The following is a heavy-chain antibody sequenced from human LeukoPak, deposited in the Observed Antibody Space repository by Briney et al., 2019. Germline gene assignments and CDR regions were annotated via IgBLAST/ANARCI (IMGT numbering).Heavy chain of an antibody. CDR1: GFTFSNAW. CDR3: TTSRLGRRVFDY. V-gene: IGHV3-15*04. CDR2: IESKTDGGTT. Sequence: GGSLRLSCAASGFTFSNAWMSWVRQAPGKGLEWVGRIESKTDGGTTDYAAPVKGRFTISRDDSKNTLYLQMNSLKTEDTAVHYCTTSRLGRRVFDYWGQGTLVTVSS. J-gene: IGHJ4*02.